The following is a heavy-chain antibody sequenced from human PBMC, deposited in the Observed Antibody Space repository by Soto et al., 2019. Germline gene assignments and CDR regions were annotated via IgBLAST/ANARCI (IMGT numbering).Heavy chain of an antibody. Sequence: QVQLQQWGAGLLKPSETLSLTCTVYGGSFSGYYWSWIRQPPGKGLEWIGEINHSGSTNYNPSLKSRVTISVDTSKNQFSLKLSSVTAADTAVYYCARGHNWNYGRYYYYYGMDVWGQGTTVTVSS. CDR3: ARGHNWNYGRYYYYYGMDV. CDR2: INHSGST. V-gene: IGHV4-34*01. D-gene: IGHD1-7*01. CDR1: GGSFSGYY. J-gene: IGHJ6*02.